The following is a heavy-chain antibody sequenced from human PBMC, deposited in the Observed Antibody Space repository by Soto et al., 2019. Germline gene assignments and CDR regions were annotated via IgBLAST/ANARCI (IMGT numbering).Heavy chain of an antibody. CDR2: ISGSGDNT. CDR1: GFTFSNYA. J-gene: IGHJ4*02. V-gene: IGHV3-23*01. Sequence: EVQLLESGGDLVQPGGSLRVSCAASGFTFSNYAMSWVRQAPGKGLEWVSTISGSGDNTASAGSVKGRFTISRDNSKNTVYLQMSTLRAEDTAVYYCAKATGNWRTSLDYWGQGTLVTVSS. CDR3: AKATGNWRTSLDY. D-gene: IGHD1-1*01.